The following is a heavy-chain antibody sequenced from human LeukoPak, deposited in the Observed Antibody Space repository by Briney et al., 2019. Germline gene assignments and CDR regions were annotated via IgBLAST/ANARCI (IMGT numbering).Heavy chain of an antibody. CDR1: GFTFSSYA. D-gene: IGHD3-9*01. J-gene: IGHJ4*02. CDR2: ISGSGGST. CDR3: AKVLFFDILTGYFDY. Sequence: GGSLRLSCAASGFTFSSYAMSWVRQAPGKGLEWVSAISGSGGSTYYADSVKGRFTISRDNSKNTLYLQMNSLRAEDTAVYYCAKVLFFDILTGYFDYWGQGTLVTVSS. V-gene: IGHV3-23*01.